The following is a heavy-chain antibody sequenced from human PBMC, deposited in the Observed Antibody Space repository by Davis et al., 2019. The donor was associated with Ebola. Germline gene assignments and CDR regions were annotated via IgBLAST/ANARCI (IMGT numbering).Heavy chain of an antibody. J-gene: IGHJ4*02. CDR2: ISGSGGTT. Sequence: LSFPASEFTCPSPSLRWVRQDPGKVLEWASSISGSGGTTYYADSVKGRFTISRDNSKNTLYLQMNSLRAEDTAVYYCAKDPFDYWGQATLVTGSS. V-gene: IGHV3-23*01. CDR1: EFTCPSPS. CDR3: AKDPFDY.